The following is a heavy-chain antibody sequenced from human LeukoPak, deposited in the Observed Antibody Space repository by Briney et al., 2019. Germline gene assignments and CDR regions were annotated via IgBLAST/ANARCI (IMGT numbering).Heavy chain of an antibody. D-gene: IGHD2-21*02. CDR3: AILCGGDCYPDPRRRTIDY. J-gene: IGHJ4*02. CDR2: ISAYNGNT. V-gene: IGHV1-18*01. Sequence: VASVKVSCKASGYTFTSYGISWVRQAPGQGLEWMGWISAYNGNTNYAQKFQGRVTMTTDTFTSTAYMDLRSLRSDDTAVYYCAILCGGDCYPDPRRRTIDYWGQGTLVTVSS. CDR1: GYTFTSYG.